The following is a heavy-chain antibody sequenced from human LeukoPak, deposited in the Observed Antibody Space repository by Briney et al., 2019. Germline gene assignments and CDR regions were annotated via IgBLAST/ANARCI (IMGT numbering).Heavy chain of an antibody. Sequence: PGGSLRLSCAASGFSFNSDWMDRVRQAPGKGLEWVANIKHDESEKNYLDSVKGRFTISRDNAQNSLYLQMNGLRVEDTAVYYCTGRLDDWGQGTLVTVSS. D-gene: IGHD3-16*01. J-gene: IGHJ4*02. CDR1: GFSFNSDW. V-gene: IGHV3-7*01. CDR2: IKHDESEK. CDR3: TGRLDD.